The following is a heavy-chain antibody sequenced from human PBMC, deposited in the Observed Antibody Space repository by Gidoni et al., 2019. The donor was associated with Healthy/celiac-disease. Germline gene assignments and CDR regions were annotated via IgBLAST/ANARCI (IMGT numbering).Heavy chain of an antibody. V-gene: IGHV3-23*01. D-gene: IGHD2-21*02. CDR3: AKTTADYYYYMDV. CDR1: RFTFSSYS. J-gene: IGHJ6*03. CDR2: ISGSGGST. Sequence: EVQLLESGGGLVQPGGSLRRPCAASRFTFSSYSMSWGRQAPVQGLECVAAISGSGGSTYYADSVKGRFTISRDNSKNTLYLPMNSLRAEDTAVYYCAKTTADYYYYMDVWGKGTTVTVSS.